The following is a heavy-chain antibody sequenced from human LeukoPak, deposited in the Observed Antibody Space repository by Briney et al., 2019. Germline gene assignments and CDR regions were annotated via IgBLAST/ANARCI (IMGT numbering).Heavy chain of an antibody. Sequence: GGSLRLSCVGSEFSFSNFNMIWVRQAAGKGLEWVSAISGGGGPTYYADSVKGRFTISRDNSKNTLYLQMNSLRAEDAAVYFCAKIREYSSSLGAFDIWGQGTMVTVSS. V-gene: IGHV3-23*01. CDR1: EFSFSNFN. D-gene: IGHD6-6*01. CDR3: AKIREYSSSLGAFDI. CDR2: ISGGGGPT. J-gene: IGHJ3*02.